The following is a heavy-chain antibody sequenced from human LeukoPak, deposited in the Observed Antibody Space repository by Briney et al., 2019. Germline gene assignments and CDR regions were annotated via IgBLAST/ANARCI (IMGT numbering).Heavy chain of an antibody. CDR2: FDPEDGET. Sequence: ASVKVSCKASGYTFTGYYMHWVRQAPGQGLERMGGFDPEDGETIYAQKFQGRVTMTEDTSTDTAYMELSSLRSEDTAVYYCATGVGATEKASFDYWGQGTLVTVSS. V-gene: IGHV1-24*01. CDR1: GYTFTGYY. CDR3: ATGVGATEKASFDY. J-gene: IGHJ4*02. D-gene: IGHD1-26*01.